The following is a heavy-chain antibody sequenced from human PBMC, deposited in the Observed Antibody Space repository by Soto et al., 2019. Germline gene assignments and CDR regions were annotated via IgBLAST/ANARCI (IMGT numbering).Heavy chain of an antibody. CDR3: ARVQSTSWGYYYAVDV. Sequence: QVQLQESGPGLVKPSETLSLTCRISGGSISSYYWNWIRQAPGKGLEWIGFIAYSGSSNYNPALTSRVTISVDTSKEQFSLRLNSVTAADTAVYYCARVQSTSWGYYYAVDVWGQGTTVTVSS. CDR1: GGSISSYY. CDR2: IAYSGSS. J-gene: IGHJ6*01. V-gene: IGHV4-59*01. D-gene: IGHD1-1*01.